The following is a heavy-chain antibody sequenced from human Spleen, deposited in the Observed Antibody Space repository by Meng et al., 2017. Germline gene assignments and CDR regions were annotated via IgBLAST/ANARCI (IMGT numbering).Heavy chain of an antibody. V-gene: IGHV7-4-1*02. CDR3: ARVDTVEFDY. J-gene: IGHJ4*02. Sequence: QVQLVQSWSELKKPGASVKVSCKTSGYIFTTYGMNWVRQAPGQGLEWMGWINTDTGNPTYAQGFTGRFVFSLDTSVSTAYLQISSLKAEDTAVYYCARVDTVEFDYWGQGTLVTVSS. CDR2: INTDTGNP. D-gene: IGHD1-1*01. CDR1: GYIFTTYG.